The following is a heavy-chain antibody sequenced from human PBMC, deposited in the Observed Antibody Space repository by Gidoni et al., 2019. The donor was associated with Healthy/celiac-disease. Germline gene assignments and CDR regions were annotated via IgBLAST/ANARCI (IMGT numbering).Heavy chain of an antibody. D-gene: IGHD3-3*01. J-gene: IGHJ6*03. Sequence: QVQLVQSGAEVKKPAASVKVSCKASGYTFTSYDINWVRQATGQGLEWMGWMNPNSGNTGYAQKFQGRVTMTRNTSISTAYMELSSLRSEDTAVYYCARGTKVLRHHLTRYYYMDVWGKGTTVTVSS. V-gene: IGHV1-8*01. CDR1: GYTFTSYD. CDR3: ARGTKVLRHHLTRYYYMDV. CDR2: MNPNSGNT.